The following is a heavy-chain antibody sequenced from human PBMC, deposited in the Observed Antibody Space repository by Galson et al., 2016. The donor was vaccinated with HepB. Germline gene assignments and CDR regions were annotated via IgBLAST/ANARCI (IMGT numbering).Heavy chain of an antibody. V-gene: IGHV2-5*02. Sequence: PALVKPTQTLTLTCTFSGFSLSTVGLAVGWVRQPPGQALEWLALIYWDDDKRYSPSLQSRVTITKDTSKNQVVLTMTNMDPVDTATYYCVQISAVGTHTYTYYGVDVWGQGTTVTVSS. CDR2: IYWDDDK. CDR3: VQISAVGTHTYTYYGVDV. CDR1: GFSLSTVGLA. D-gene: IGHD6-13*01. J-gene: IGHJ6*02.